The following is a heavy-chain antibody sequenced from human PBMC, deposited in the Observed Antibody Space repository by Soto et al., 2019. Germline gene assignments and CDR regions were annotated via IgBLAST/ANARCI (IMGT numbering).Heavy chain of an antibody. CDR3: ARRDCGGDCYFWYY. CDR2: INYSVST. CDR1: EGSIDSSAYS. V-gene: IGHV4-39*01. D-gene: IGHD2-21*02. Sequence: SETLSLTCTVSEGSIDSSAYSWGWVPQPPGKGLEWIGSINYSVSTYYSPSLESRVTISIDTSRNQFSLRLSSVTAADTAVYYCARRDCGGDCYFWYYWGQGTLVTVSS. J-gene: IGHJ4*02.